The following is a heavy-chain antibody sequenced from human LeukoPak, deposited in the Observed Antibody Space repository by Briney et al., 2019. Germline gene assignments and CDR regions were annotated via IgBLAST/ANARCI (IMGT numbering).Heavy chain of an antibody. Sequence: SETLSLTCAVYGGSFSGYYWSWIRRPPGKGLEWIGEINHSGSTNYNPSLKSRVTISVDTSKNQFSLKLSSVTAADTAVYYCARLGAGARNAFDIWGQGTMVTVSS. J-gene: IGHJ3*02. D-gene: IGHD6-19*01. CDR3: ARLGAGARNAFDI. V-gene: IGHV4-34*01. CDR1: GGSFSGYY. CDR2: INHSGST.